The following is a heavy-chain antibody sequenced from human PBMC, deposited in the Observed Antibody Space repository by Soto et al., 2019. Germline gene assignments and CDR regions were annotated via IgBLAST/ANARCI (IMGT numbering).Heavy chain of an antibody. CDR1: GGSFSGYY. D-gene: IGHD5-18*01. V-gene: IGHV4-34*01. CDR3: ARSVQLWTPFDY. Sequence: QVQLQQWGAGLLKPSETLSLTCAVYGGSFSGYYWSRVRQPPGKGLEWIGEINHSGNTNYNPSLKIRISISVDTSKNQFSLKLNSITAADTAMYYCARSVQLWTPFDYWGQGTLVTVSS. CDR2: INHSGNT. J-gene: IGHJ4*02.